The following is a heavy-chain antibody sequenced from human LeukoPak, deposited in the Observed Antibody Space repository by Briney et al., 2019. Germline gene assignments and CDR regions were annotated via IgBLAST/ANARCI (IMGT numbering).Heavy chain of an antibody. CDR1: GGTFSSDA. Sequence: SVKVSCKASGGTFSSDAISWVRQAPGQGLEWMGRIIPILGIANYAQKFQGRVTISADKSTSTAYMELRSLRSEDTAVYYCATLEPTNGCNRFDYWGQGTLVTVSS. J-gene: IGHJ4*02. CDR2: IIPILGIA. CDR3: ATLEPTNGCNRFDY. V-gene: IGHV1-69*04. D-gene: IGHD5-24*01.